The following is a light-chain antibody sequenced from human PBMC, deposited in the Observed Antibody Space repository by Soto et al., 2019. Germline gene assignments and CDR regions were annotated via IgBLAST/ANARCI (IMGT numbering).Light chain of an antibody. V-gene: IGKV1-39*01. J-gene: IGKJ5*01. Sequence: DIQMTQSPSSLSASVGDRVTITCRASQSISSNLNWYQQKAGKVPKLLIYAASSLQSGVPSRFSGSGSGTEFTLTISSVQREDLAPYHCQQSYSSPITFGQGTRLEIK. CDR3: QQSYSSPIT. CDR1: QSISSN. CDR2: AAS.